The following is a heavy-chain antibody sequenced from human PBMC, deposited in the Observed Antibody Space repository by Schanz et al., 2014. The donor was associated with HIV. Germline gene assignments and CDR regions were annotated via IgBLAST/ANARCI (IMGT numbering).Heavy chain of an antibody. Sequence: VHLVESGGGLVKPGESLRLSCATSGFAFSDYYMSWIRQAPGKGLEWVSIIHSGGSTYYADSVKGRFTISRDSSKNTLFLQMNSLRAEDTAVYYCARGLGYWGQGTLVTVSS. CDR3: ARGLGY. CDR2: IHSGGST. CDR1: GFAFSDYY. J-gene: IGHJ4*02. V-gene: IGHV3-66*01.